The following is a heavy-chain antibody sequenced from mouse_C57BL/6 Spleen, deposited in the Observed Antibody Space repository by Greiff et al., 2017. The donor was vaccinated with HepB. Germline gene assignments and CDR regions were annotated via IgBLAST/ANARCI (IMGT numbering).Heavy chain of an antibody. CDR2: INPSNGGT. J-gene: IGHJ2*01. CDR3: ARLDYDYALIDY. Sequence: QVQLQQSGTELVKPGASVKLSCKASGYTFTSYWMHWVKQRPGQGLEWIGNINPSNGGTNYNEKFKSKATLTVDKSSSTAYMQLSSLTSEDSAVYYCARLDYDYALIDYWGQGTTLTVSS. V-gene: IGHV1-53*01. CDR1: GYTFTSYW. D-gene: IGHD2-4*01.